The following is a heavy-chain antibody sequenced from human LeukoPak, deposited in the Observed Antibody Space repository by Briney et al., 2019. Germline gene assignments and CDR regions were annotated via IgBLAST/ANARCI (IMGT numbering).Heavy chain of an antibody. CDR2: ISDDGTTK. Sequence: PGRSLRLSCAASGFTFSNYDMHWVRQAPGKGLEWVALISDDGTTKYFGDSVKGRFTISRDNSKNTLYLQMNSLRAEDTAVYYCARVMPRTYHFYYWGQGTLVTVSS. J-gene: IGHJ4*02. CDR3: ARVMPRTYHFYY. V-gene: IGHV3-30*03. CDR1: GFTFSNYD. D-gene: IGHD3-16*01.